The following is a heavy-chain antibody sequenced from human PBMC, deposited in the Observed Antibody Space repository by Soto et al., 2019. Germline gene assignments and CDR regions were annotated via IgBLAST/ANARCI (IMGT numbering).Heavy chain of an antibody. J-gene: IGHJ6*02. V-gene: IGHV1-18*01. CDR3: ERDKRIVGAGVRTRYDYYGMDV. CDR2: ISAYNGNT. D-gene: IGHD1-26*01. CDR1: GYTFTSYG. Sequence: QVQLVQSGAEVKKPGASVKVSCKASGYTFTSYGISWVRQAPGQGLEWMGWISAYNGNTNYAQKLQGRVTMTTDTSTSTAYMELRRLRSDDTAVYYCERDKRIVGAGVRTRYDYYGMDVWGQGTTVTVSS.